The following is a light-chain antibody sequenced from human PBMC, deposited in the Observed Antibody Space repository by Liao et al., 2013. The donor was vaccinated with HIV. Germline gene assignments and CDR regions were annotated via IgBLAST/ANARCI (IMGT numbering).Light chain of an antibody. J-gene: IGLJ1*01. CDR2: YDG. CDR3: QVWDSPSDHYV. CDR1: NIGGRS. Sequence: SYELTQPPSVSVAPGETATITCGGDNIGGRSVHWYQQKPGQAPVLVIYYDGDRPSGIPERFSGSNSANTATLTISGVEAGDEADYYCQVWDSPSDHYVFGTGTKVTVL. V-gene: IGLV3-21*04.